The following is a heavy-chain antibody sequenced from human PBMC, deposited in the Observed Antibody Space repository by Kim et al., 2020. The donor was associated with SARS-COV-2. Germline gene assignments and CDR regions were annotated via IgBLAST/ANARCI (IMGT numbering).Heavy chain of an antibody. J-gene: IGHJ6*02. V-gene: IGHV3-20*01. CDR2: INWNGGST. Sequence: GGSLRLSCAASGFTFDDYGMSWVRQAPGKGLEWVSGINWNGGSTGYADSVKGRFTISRDNAKNSLYLQMNSLRAEDTALYHCARAGPRGPVRGVIIPPDLLYGMDVWGQGTTVTVSS. CDR1: GFTFDDYG. D-gene: IGHD3-10*01. CDR3: ARAGPRGPVRGVIIPPDLLYGMDV.